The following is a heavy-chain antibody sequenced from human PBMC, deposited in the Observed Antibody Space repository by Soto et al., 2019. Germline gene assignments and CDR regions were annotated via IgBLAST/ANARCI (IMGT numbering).Heavy chain of an antibody. V-gene: IGHV4-34*02. CDR2: VDNSGGP. CDR1: GGSFSGYY. J-gene: IGHJ6*02. CDR3: ATNRYRYTQRGMDV. Sequence: QVQLQQWGAGLLKPSETLSLTCAVYGGSFSGYYWSWIRQPPGKGLEWSGEVDNSGGPNYNPSLKRRLTISVDTSKNEFSPKLSSVTAADTAVYNSATNRYRYTQRGMDVWGQGTTVTVSS. D-gene: IGHD3-16*02.